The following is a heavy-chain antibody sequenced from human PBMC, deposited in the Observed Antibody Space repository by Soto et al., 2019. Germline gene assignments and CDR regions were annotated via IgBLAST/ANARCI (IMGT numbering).Heavy chain of an antibody. V-gene: IGHV4-39*01. J-gene: IGHJ4*02. Sequence: QLQLQESGPGLVKPSETLSLTCTVSVGSISSSSYYWGWIRQPPGKGLEWIGSIYYSGSTYYNPSLKSRVSTSVNTSKNQFPLKLSSVTAANTAVYYGAGQAVQQWLLYVFDYWGQGTLVTVSS. CDR2: IYYSGST. CDR1: VGSISSSSYY. D-gene: IGHD6-19*01. CDR3: AGQAVQQWLLYVFDY.